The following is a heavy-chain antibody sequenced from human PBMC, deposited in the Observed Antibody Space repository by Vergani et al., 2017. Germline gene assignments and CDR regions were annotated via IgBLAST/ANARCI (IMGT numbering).Heavy chain of an antibody. V-gene: IGHV4-59*08. J-gene: IGHJ3*02. CDR2: IYYSGST. CDR1: GGSISSYY. Sequence: QVQLQESGPGLVKPSETLSLTCTVSGGSISSYYWSWIRQPPGKGLEWIGYIYYSGSTNYNPSLKSRVTISVDTSKNQFSLKLSSVTAADTAVYYCARMMGSGYSTNGVCSPDDAFDIWGQGTMVTVSS. D-gene: IGHD2-8*01. CDR3: ARMMGSGYSTNGVCSPDDAFDI.